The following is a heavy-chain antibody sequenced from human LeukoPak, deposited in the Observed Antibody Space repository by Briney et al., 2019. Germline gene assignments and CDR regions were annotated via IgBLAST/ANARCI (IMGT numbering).Heavy chain of an antibody. J-gene: IGHJ5*02. CDR2: IYYSGST. V-gene: IGHV4-39*01. D-gene: IGHD1-26*01. Sequence: SETLSLTCTVSGGSISSSSYYWGWTRQPPGKGLEWIGSIYYSGSTYYNPSLKSRVTISVDTSKNQFSLKLSSVTAADTAVYYCARLWENRRATSWFDPWGQGTLVTVSS. CDR1: GGSISSSSYY. CDR3: ARLWENRRATSWFDP.